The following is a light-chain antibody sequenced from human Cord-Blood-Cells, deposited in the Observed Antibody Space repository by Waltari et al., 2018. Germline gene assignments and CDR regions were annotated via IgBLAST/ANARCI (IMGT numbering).Light chain of an antibody. CDR2: EVS. CDR1: SSDVGSYNL. J-gene: IGLJ3*02. Sequence: QSALTQPASVSGSPGQSITISCTGTSSDVGSYNLVSWYQQHPGKAPKLMIYEVSKRPSGVSNRFSCSKSGNTASLTISGLQAEDEADYYCCSYAGSSTLWVFGGGTKLTVL. V-gene: IGLV2-23*02. CDR3: CSYAGSSTLWV.